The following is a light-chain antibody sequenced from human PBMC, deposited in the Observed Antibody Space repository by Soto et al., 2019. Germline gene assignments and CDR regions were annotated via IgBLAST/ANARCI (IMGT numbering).Light chain of an antibody. CDR1: RSVLWTSSNKNY. CDR3: QQYYGAWT. Sequence: DIVMTQSPESLAVSLGERATINCKSSRSVLWTSSNKNYLAWYQQKSGQSPKLLIYWASTRESGVPDRLSGSGSGTDFTLTISSVQAEDVAVYYCQQYYGAWTFGQGTRVEI. V-gene: IGKV4-1*01. CDR2: WAS. J-gene: IGKJ1*01.